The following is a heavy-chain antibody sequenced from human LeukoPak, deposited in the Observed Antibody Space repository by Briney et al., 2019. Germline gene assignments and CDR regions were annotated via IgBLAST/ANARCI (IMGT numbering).Heavy chain of an antibody. J-gene: IGHJ5*02. CDR3: ARGRGYCSSTSCYSINWFDP. CDR1: GGSISSSNW. CDR2: TYHSGST. V-gene: IGHV4-4*02. Sequence: SETLSLTCAVSGGSISSSNWWSWVRQPPGKGLEWIGETYHSGSTNYNPSLKSRVTISVDTSKNQFSLKLSSVTAADTAVYYCARGRGYCSSTSCYSINWFDPWGQGTLVTVSS. D-gene: IGHD2-2*01.